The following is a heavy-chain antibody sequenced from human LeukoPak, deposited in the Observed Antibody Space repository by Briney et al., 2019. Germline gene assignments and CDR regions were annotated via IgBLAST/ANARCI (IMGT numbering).Heavy chain of an antibody. D-gene: IGHD3-16*01. J-gene: IGHJ6*03. V-gene: IGHV3-30*04. CDR2: ISYDGSNK. CDR3: AKGGDYCFWWSLPSYYYMDV. CDR1: GFTFSGYA. Sequence: GGSLRLSCAPSGFTFSGYAMHWVPHAPDKGLWRVAVISYDGSNKYYADPVEGRFIISRDNSKNTLYLQMNSLKAEDTAVYYCAKGGDYCFWWSLPSYYYMDVWGKGTTVTVSS.